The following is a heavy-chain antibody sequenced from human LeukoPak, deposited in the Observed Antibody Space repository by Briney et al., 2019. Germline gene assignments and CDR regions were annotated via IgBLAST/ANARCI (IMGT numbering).Heavy chain of an antibody. V-gene: IGHV1-2*02. CDR1: GYTFTGYY. D-gene: IGHD3-3*01. J-gene: IGHJ5*02. Sequence: ASVKVSCKASGYTFTGYYMHWVREAPGQGIEWMGWINPNSGGTNYAQKFQGRVTMTRDTSISTAYMELSRLRSDDTAVYYCARDPTYYDFWSGYYTKEGFDPWGQGTLVTVSS. CDR3: ARDPTYYDFWSGYYTKEGFDP. CDR2: INPNSGGT.